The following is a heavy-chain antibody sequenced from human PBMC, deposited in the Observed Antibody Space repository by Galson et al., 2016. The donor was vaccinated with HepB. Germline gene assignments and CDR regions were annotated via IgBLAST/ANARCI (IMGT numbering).Heavy chain of an antibody. CDR3: ARVRSGYSGYANPYYYGMDV. J-gene: IGHJ6*02. V-gene: IGHV6-1*01. D-gene: IGHD5-12*01. CDR2: TYYRSKWYN. Sequence: AISGDSVSSNSATWNCIRQSPSRGLEWLGRTYYRSKWYNDYALSVKSRITINPDTSKNQFSLQLNSVTPEDTAVYYCARVRSGYSGYANPYYYGMDVWGQGTTVTVAS. CDR1: GDSVSSNSAT.